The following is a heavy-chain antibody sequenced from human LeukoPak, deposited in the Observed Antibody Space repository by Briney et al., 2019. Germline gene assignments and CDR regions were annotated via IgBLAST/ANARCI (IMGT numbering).Heavy chain of an antibody. CDR1: GFTFSSYW. Sequence: PGGSLRLSCAASGFTFSSYWMSWVRQAPGKGLEWVANIKQDGSEKYYVDSVKGRFTISRDNAKNSLYLQMNSLRAEDTAVYYCAREKIQQSSEDYYYYMDVWGKGTTVTISS. CDR3: AREKIQQSSEDYYYYMDV. D-gene: IGHD1/OR15-1a*01. J-gene: IGHJ6*03. CDR2: IKQDGSEK. V-gene: IGHV3-7*01.